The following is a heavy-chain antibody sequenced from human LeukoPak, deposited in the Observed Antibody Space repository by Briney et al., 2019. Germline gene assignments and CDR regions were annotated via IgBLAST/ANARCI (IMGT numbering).Heavy chain of an antibody. V-gene: IGHV6-1*01. D-gene: IGHD5-24*01. CDR2: TYYKSKWYN. CDR3: ARQTSRWYP. J-gene: IGHJ5*02. Sequence: SQTLSLTCAISGDSVSSDSYAWNWIRQSPSRGLEWLGRTYYKSKWYNDYAVSAQSRITINPDTSKNQFSLQLTSVTPEDTAVYYCARQTSRWYPWGQGTLVTVSS. CDR1: GDSVSSDSYA.